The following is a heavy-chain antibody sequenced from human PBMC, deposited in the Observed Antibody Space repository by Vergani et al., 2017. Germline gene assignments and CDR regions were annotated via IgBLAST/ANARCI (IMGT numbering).Heavy chain of an antibody. Sequence: QVQLQESGPGLLKPSETLSLTCAVYGGSFSGYYWSWIRQPPGKGLEWIGEINHSGSTNYNPSLKSRVTISVDTSKNQFSLKLSSVTAADTAVYYCAKRTRSYDSSAYEYYFDYWGQGTLVTVSS. CDR2: INHSGST. V-gene: IGHV4-34*01. CDR1: GGSFSGYY. J-gene: IGHJ4*02. CDR3: AKRTRSYDSSAYEYYFDY. D-gene: IGHD3-22*01.